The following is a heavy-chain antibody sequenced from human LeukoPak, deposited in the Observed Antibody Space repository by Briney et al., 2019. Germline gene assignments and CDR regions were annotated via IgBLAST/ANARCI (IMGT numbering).Heavy chain of an antibody. CDR2: IKSKTDSETT. J-gene: IGHJ4*02. CDR1: GFIFSNAW. Sequence: GGSLRLSCTASGFIFSNAWMTWVRQAPGKGLEWVGRIKSKTDSETTDYAAPVKGRFTISRDDSENTVYLHMDSLKTEDTAVYYCSTYLYYDSSGALDYWGQGTQVTVSS. D-gene: IGHD3-22*01. V-gene: IGHV3-15*01. CDR3: STYLYYDSSGALDY.